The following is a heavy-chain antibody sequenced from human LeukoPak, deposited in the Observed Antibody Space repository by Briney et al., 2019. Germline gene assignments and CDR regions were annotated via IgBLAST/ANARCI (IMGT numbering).Heavy chain of an antibody. CDR2: IYHSGST. V-gene: IGHV4-38-2*02. J-gene: IGHJ4*02. CDR1: GYSISSAYY. Sequence: SETLSLTCAVSGYSISSAYYWGWIRQPPGKGLEWIGSIYHSGSTYYNPSLKSRVTISVDTSKNQFSLKLSSVTAADTAVYYCAREWGYGSGSYVAYWGRGTLVTVSS. CDR3: AREWGYGSGSYVAY. D-gene: IGHD3-10*01.